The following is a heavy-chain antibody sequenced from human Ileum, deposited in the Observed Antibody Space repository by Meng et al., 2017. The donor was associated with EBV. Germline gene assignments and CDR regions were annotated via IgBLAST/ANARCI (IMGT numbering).Heavy chain of an antibody. CDR2: IYYSGTT. CDR1: CYSISTTNW. Sequence: QLQLQASGPGMVKPSDTLSLTCAVSCYSISTTNWWGWIRQPQGKGLEWIGHIYYSGTTYNNPSLKSRVTMSIDPSKNQFSLKLSSVTAVDTAVYYCARNSESGSYIDYWGLGTLVTVSS. CDR3: ARNSESGSYIDY. J-gene: IGHJ4*02. D-gene: IGHD1-26*01. V-gene: IGHV4-28*01.